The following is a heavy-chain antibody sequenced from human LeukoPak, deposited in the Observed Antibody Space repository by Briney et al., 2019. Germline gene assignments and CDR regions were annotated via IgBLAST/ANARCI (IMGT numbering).Heavy chain of an antibody. V-gene: IGHV3-7*01. D-gene: IGHD4-17*01. Sequence: GGSLRLSCAASGFTFSSYWMSWVRQAPGKGLEWVANIKQDGSEKYYVDSVKGRFTISRDNAKNSLYLQMNSLRAEDTAVYYCATFDYGDYVPFDYWGQGTLVIVSS. CDR2: IKQDGSEK. CDR1: GFTFSSYW. J-gene: IGHJ4*02. CDR3: ATFDYGDYVPFDY.